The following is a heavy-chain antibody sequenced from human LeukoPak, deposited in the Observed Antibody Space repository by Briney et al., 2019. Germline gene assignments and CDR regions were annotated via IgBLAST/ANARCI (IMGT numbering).Heavy chain of an antibody. CDR3: TRIYYDSGDYYPFDY. CDR1: GFTFSSHW. CDR2: INSDGSST. V-gene: IGHV3-74*03. Sequence: GGSLRLSCAASGFTFSSHWTHWVRQAPGKGLVWVSRINSDGSSTAYADSVRGRFTISRDNAKNRLYLQMNSLRAEDTAVYYCTRIYYDSGDYYPFDYWGQGTLVTVSS. J-gene: IGHJ4*02. D-gene: IGHD3-22*01.